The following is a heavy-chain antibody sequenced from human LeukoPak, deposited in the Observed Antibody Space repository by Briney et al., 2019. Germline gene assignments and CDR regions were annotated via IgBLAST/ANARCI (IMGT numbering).Heavy chain of an antibody. CDR3: ARKSYYDFWSGYFATFDY. CDR2: ISGSGGST. CDR1: GFTFSSYA. D-gene: IGHD3-3*01. V-gene: IGHV3-23*01. Sequence: GGSLRLSCAASGFTFSSYAMSWVRQAPGKGLEWVSAISGSGGSTYYADSVKGRFTISRDNSKNTLYLQMNSLRAEDTAVYYCARKSYYDFWSGYFATFDYWGQGTLVTVSS. J-gene: IGHJ4*02.